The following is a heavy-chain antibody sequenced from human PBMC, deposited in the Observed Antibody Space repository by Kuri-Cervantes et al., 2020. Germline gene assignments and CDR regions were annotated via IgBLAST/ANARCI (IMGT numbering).Heavy chain of an antibody. CDR2: ITTYNGDT. D-gene: IGHD1-26*01. V-gene: IGHV1-18*01. Sequence: ASVKVSCKASGYTFTNFGFSWVRQAPGQGLEWIGWITTYNGDTDYAQKFQGWVTMTRDTSISTAYMELSRLRSDDTAVYYCAREGSGGPDYWYFDLWGRGTLVTVSS. CDR1: GYTFTNFG. CDR3: AREGSGGPDYWYFDL. J-gene: IGHJ2*01.